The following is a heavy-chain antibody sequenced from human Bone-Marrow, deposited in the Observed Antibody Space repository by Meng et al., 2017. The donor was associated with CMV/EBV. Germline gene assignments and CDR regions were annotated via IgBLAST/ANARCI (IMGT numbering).Heavy chain of an antibody. D-gene: IGHD6-13*01. Sequence: GESLKISCAASGFTFDDYGMSWVRQAPGKGLEWVSGINWNGGSTSYAGSVKGRFTISRDNAKNSLYLQMNSLRAEDTALHYCARGLRAAAKHYYYGMDVWGQGTTVTVSS. V-gene: IGHV3-20*04. CDR1: GFTFDDYG. CDR3: ARGLRAAAKHYYYGMDV. CDR2: INWNGGST. J-gene: IGHJ6*02.